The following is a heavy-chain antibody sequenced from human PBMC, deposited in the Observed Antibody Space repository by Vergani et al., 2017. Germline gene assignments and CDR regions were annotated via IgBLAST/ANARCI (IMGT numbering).Heavy chain of an antibody. CDR3: ARGRLKIEGITSNWFDP. Sequence: QVQLVQSGAEVKKPGASVKVSCKASGYTFTSCGISWVRQAPGQGLEWMGWINAYNGNTNYVQKLQGRVTMTTDTSTSTAYMELRSLRSDDTAVYYCARGRLKIEGITSNWFDPWGQGTLITVSS. J-gene: IGHJ5*02. D-gene: IGHD1-14*01. CDR2: INAYNGNT. V-gene: IGHV1-18*01. CDR1: GYTFTSCG.